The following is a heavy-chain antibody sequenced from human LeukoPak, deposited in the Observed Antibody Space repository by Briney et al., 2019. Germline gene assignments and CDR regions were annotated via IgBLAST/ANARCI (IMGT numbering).Heavy chain of an antibody. CDR1: GYTFTSYG. CDR2: ISAYNGNT. CDR3: ARSGSGTHYYYMDV. V-gene: IGHV1-18*01. D-gene: IGHD1-26*01. J-gene: IGHJ6*03. Sequence: ASVKVSCKASGYTFTSYGISWVRQAPGQGLEWMGWISAYNGNTNYAQKLQGRVTMTTDTSTSTAYMEVRSLRSDDTAVYYCARSGSGTHYYYMDVWGKGTTVTVSS.